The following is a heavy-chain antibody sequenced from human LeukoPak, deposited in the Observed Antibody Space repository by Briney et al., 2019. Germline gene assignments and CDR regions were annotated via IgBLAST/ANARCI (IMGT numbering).Heavy chain of an antibody. CDR2: ISSSSSTI. D-gene: IGHD2-15*01. CDR3: ARGDKANFDY. CDR1: GFTFSSYS. V-gene: IGHV3-48*01. J-gene: IGHJ4*02. Sequence: GGSLRLSCAACGFTFSSYSMNWVRQAPGKGLEWVSYISSSSSTIYYADSVKGRFTISRDNAKNSLYLQMNSLRAEDTAVYYCARGDKANFDYWGQGTLVTVSS.